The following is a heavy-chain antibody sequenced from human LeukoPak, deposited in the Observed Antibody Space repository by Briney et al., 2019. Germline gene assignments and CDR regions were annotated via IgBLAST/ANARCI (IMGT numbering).Heavy chain of an antibody. CDR3: AKVAHMGDSSGYYQGGY. Sequence: GGSLRLSCAASGFTFSSYGMHWVRQAPGKGLEWVAVISYDGSNKYYADSVKGRFTISRDNSKNTLYLQMNSLRAEDTAVYYCAKVAHMGDSSGYYQGGYWGQGTLVTVSS. D-gene: IGHD3-22*01. CDR1: GFTFSSYG. CDR2: ISYDGSNK. J-gene: IGHJ4*02. V-gene: IGHV3-30*18.